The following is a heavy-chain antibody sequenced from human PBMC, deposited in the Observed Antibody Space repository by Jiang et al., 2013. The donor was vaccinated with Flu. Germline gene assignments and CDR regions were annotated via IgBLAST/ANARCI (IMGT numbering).Heavy chain of an antibody. J-gene: IGHJ4*02. CDR2: IRYDGSNK. CDR1: GFTFSSYG. V-gene: IGHV3-30*02. Sequence: GVVQPGGSLRLSCAASGFTFSSYGMHWVRQAPGKGLEWVAFIRYDGSNKYYADSVKGRFTISRDNSKNTLYLQMNSLRAEDTAVYYCAKDPNLYGDYFDYWGQGTLVTVSS. D-gene: IGHD4-17*01. CDR3: AKDPNLYGDYFDY.